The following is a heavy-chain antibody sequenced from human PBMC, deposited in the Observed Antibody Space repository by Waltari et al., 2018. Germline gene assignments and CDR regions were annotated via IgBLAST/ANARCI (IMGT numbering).Heavy chain of an antibody. J-gene: IGHJ4*02. Sequence: QVQLVQSGAEVKKPGASVKVSCKASGYIFTNYAMHWVRQAPGKRLEWMGWINAGNGNTKYSQKFQDRVTITRDTSASTAYMELSGLRSEDTAVYYCARANAIAATGMFDYWGQGTLVSVSS. CDR1: GYIFTNYA. CDR3: ARANAIAATGMFDY. D-gene: IGHD6-13*01. CDR2: INAGNGNT. V-gene: IGHV1-3*01.